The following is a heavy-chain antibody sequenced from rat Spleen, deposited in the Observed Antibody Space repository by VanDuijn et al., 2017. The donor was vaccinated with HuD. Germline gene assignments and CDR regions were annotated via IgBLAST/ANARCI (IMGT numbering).Heavy chain of an antibody. D-gene: IGHD1-1*01. CDR2: MSTGGGYT. Sequence: EVQLVESGGGLVQPGRSLKLSCAASGFSFSSYGMAWVRQTPTKGLEWVASMSTGGGYTYYGDSVKCRFTISRDNAKNTQYLQMDSLGSEDTATYYCARVTTALITTGVMDAWGQGASVTVSP. V-gene: IGHV5S14*01. CDR1: GFSFSSYG. J-gene: IGHJ4*01. CDR3: ARVTTALITTGVMDA.